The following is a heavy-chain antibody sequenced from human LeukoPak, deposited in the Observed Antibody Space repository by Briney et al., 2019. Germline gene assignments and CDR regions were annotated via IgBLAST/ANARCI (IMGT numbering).Heavy chain of an antibody. CDR3: ARGGSRSYTSSTLDY. CDR1: GGSITVYY. Sequence: SETLSLTCSVSGGSITVYYWNWIRQSPGKGLKWIGPISYSGSTNYNPSLKSRATISIDTSKNRFSLKVSSVIAADTAMYYCARGGSRSYTSSTLDYWGQGTLVTVSS. D-gene: IGHD6-6*01. V-gene: IGHV4-59*12. J-gene: IGHJ4*02. CDR2: ISYSGST.